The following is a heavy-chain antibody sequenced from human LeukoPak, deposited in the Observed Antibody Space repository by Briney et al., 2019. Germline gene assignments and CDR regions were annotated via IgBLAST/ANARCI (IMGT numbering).Heavy chain of an antibody. CDR2: IRTEPNNYAT. D-gene: IGHD3-22*01. CDR3: TRSTVNYYDTSGFDFDY. V-gene: IGHV3-73*01. CDR1: GFTFSSSS. J-gene: IGHJ4*02. Sequence: TGGSLKLSCAASGFTFSSSSIHWVRQASGKGLEWIGRIRTEPNNYATQYAASVKGRFSVSRDDSKNTAYLQMNSLKIEDTAVYYCTRSTVNYYDTSGFDFDYWGQGTLVTVSS.